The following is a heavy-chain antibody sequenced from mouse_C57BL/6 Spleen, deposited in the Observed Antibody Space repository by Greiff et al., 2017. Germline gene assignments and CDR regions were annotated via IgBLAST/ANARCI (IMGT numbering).Heavy chain of an antibody. CDR3: ARQKAYDYYAMDY. J-gene: IGHJ4*01. V-gene: IGHV1-19*01. Sequence: EVQLQQSGPVLVKPGASVKMSCKASGYTFTDYYMNWVKQSHGKSLEWIGVINPYNGGTSYNQKFKGKATLTVDKSSSTAYMELNSLTSEDSAVYYCARQKAYDYYAMDYWGQGTSVTVSS. D-gene: IGHD6-5*01. CDR1: GYTFTDYY. CDR2: INPYNGGT.